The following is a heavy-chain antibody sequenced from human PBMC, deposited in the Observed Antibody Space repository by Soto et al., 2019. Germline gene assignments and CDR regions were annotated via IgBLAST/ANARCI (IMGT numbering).Heavy chain of an antibody. Sequence: QLHLVQSGAVVKKPGASVTVSCSASGYPVTAYYMHWVRQAPGRGLEWMGGINPATGAAKYTQTFQGRVHMSRDTSASTVFMELSGLTSVDMAVFFGAGGGGVGVAGSAAFDMWGQGTLVTVSS. CDR1: GYPVTAYY. J-gene: IGHJ3*02. D-gene: IGHD3-3*01. CDR3: AGGGGVGVAGSAAFDM. V-gene: IGHV1-2*02. CDR2: INPATGAA.